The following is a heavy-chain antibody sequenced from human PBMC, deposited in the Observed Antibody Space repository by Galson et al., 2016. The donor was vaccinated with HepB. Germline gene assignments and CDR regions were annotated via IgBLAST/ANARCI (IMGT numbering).Heavy chain of an antibody. CDR3: ARVRVAATGGYFDY. D-gene: IGHD7-27*01. V-gene: IGHV3-23*01. CDR1: GFTFPTHA. J-gene: IGHJ4*02. Sequence: LRLSCAASGFTFPTHAFAWVHQAPGKGLEWVSRIRSTGESTFYADSVKGRFTTSRDKSENTVVLQMNSLRAEDTAIYYCARVRVAATGGYFDYWGQGSLVTVSS. CDR2: IRSTGEST.